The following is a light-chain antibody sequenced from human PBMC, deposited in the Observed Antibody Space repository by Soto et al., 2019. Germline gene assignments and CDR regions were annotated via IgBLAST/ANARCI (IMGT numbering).Light chain of an antibody. Sequence: DIQRTQSPSTLSASVGDRVTITCRASQSISSWLAWYQQKPGKAPKLLIYDASSLESGVPSRFSGSGSDTEFTLTINNLQPDDFATYHCQQYNRYSLTFGGGTKVQLK. J-gene: IGKJ4*01. CDR2: DAS. CDR3: QQYNRYSLT. CDR1: QSISSW. V-gene: IGKV1-5*01.